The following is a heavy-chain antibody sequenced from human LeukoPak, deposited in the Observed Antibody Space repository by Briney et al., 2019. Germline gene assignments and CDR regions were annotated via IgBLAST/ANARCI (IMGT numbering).Heavy chain of an antibody. V-gene: IGHV4-59*01. J-gene: IGHJ4*02. D-gene: IGHD7-27*01. CDR2: IYYSGST. CDR1: GGSISSYY. CDR3: ASYAVGNYFDY. Sequence: SQTLSLTCTVSGGSISSYYWSWIRQPPGKGLEWIGYIYYSGSTNYNPSLKSRVTISVDTSKNQFSLKLSSVTAADTAVYYCASYAVGNYFDYWGQGTLVTVSS.